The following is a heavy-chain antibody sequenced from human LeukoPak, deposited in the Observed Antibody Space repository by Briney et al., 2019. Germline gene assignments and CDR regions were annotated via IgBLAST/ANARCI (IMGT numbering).Heavy chain of an antibody. CDR1: GGSISSYY. V-gene: IGHV4-59*01. J-gene: IGHJ5*02. Sequence: SETLSLTCTVSGGSISSYYWSWIRQPPGKGLEWIGYIYYSGSNNYNPSLKSRVTISVDTSKNQFSLKLSSVTAADTAVYYCAGDRSGWNWFDPWGQGTLVTVSS. CDR3: AGDRSGWNWFDP. CDR2: IYYSGSN. D-gene: IGHD2-15*01.